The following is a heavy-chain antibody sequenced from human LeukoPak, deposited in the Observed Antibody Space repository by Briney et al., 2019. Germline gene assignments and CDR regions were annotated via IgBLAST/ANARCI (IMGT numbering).Heavy chain of an antibody. Sequence: SVKVSCKASGGTFSSYAISWVRQAPGQGLEWMGRIIPIFGTANYAQRFQGRVTITTDESTSTAYMELSSLRSEDTAVYYCARATLRFFFYFDYWGQGTLVTVSS. J-gene: IGHJ4*02. CDR1: GGTFSSYA. V-gene: IGHV1-69*05. D-gene: IGHD3-3*01. CDR2: IIPIFGTA. CDR3: ARATLRFFFYFDY.